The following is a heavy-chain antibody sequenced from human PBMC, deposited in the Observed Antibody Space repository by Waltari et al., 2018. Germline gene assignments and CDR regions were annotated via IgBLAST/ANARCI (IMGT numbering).Heavy chain of an antibody. Sequence: QVQLQQWGAGLLKPSETLSLTCAVYGGSFSGYYWSWIRQPPGEGLEWIGEISHSGTTNYHPSRESRVTISLDTSKNQFSLKLSSVTAADTAVYYCARQEIIVEVTGDGFDIWGQGTMVTVSS. V-gene: IGHV4-34*01. J-gene: IGHJ3*02. D-gene: IGHD2-21*02. CDR3: ARQEIIVEVTGDGFDI. CDR2: ISHSGTT. CDR1: GGSFSGYY.